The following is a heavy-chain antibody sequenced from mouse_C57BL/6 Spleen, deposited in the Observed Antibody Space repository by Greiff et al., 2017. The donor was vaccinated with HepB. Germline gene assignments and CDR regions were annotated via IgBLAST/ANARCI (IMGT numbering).Heavy chain of an antibody. D-gene: IGHD2-1*01. J-gene: IGHJ4*01. CDR3: ARVYYGKGGAMDY. CDR1: GFTFSDYY. CDR2: INYDGSST. Sequence: EVKVVESEGGLVQPGSSMKLSCTASGFTFSDYYMAWVRQVPEKGLEWVANINYDGSSTYYLDSLKSRFIISRDNAKNILYLQMSSLKSEDTATYYCARVYYGKGGAMDYWGQGTSVTVSS. V-gene: IGHV5-16*01.